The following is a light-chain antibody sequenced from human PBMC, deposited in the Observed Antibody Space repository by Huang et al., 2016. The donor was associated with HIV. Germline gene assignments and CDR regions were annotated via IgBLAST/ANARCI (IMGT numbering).Light chain of an antibody. V-gene: IGKV4-1*01. Sequence: DIVMTQAPDFLSVSPGERATISCKSSQSLLYSLNGKNYLAWFQQRPGRPPKLLLYWASTRESGIPYRFSGSGSGTDFTLTIDNVQPEDVAIYYCQQYYNVPQTFGRGTKVEIK. CDR1: QSLLYSLNGKNY. CDR3: QQYYNVPQT. CDR2: WAS. J-gene: IGKJ1*01.